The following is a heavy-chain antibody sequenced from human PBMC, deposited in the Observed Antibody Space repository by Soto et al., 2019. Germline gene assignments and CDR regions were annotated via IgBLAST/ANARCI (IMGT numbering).Heavy chain of an antibody. V-gene: IGHV3-30-3*01. CDR3: AGSVRIAVAGRFDV. Sequence: QVQLVESGGGVVQPGRSLRLSCAASGFTFSSYAMHWVRQAPGKGLEWVAVISYDGSNKYYADSVKGRFTISRDNSKNTLYLQMNSLRGEGTAVYYCAGSVRIAVAGRFDVWGQGTLVTVSS. D-gene: IGHD6-19*01. CDR2: ISYDGSNK. CDR1: GFTFSSYA. J-gene: IGHJ4*02.